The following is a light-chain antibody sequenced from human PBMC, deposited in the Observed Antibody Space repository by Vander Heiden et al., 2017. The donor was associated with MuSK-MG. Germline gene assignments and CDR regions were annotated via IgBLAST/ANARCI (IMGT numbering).Light chain of an antibody. CDR1: QTITSL. J-gene: IGKJ3*01. V-gene: IGKV1-39*01. CDR2: AAF. CDR3: QQSYSTPIFT. Sequence: DIQMTQSPSSLSASVGDRVTITCRASQTITSLLNWYQQKPGKAPKLLIYAAFSLQSGVPSRFSGSGSGTDFTLTISSRQPEDFATYYCQQSYSTPIFTFGHGTKVDIK.